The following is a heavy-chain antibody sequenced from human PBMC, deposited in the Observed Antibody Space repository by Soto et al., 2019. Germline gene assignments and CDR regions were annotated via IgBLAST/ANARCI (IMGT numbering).Heavy chain of an antibody. CDR1: GFTFSSYA. D-gene: IGHD6-13*01. CDR2: MFYDGSNK. J-gene: IGHJ4*02. Sequence: QVQLVESGGGVVQPGRSLRLSCAASGFTFSSYAMHWVRQAPGKGLAWVAVMFYDGSNKYYADSLKGRFTISRSSSKNTLYLQMDSLSAEDTAVYYCARRLPGSYSSNWYAVDYWGQGTLVTVSS. V-gene: IGHV3-30-3*01. CDR3: ARRLPGSYSSNWYAVDY.